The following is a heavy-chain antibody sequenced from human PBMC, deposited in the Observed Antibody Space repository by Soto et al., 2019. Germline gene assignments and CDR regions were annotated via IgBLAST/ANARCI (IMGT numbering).Heavy chain of an antibody. CDR2: INHSGST. CDR3: ARVKGPAKPYGMDV. J-gene: IGHJ6*02. CDR1: GGSFSGYY. V-gene: IGHV4-34*01. Sequence: SETLSLTCAVYGGSFSGYYWSWIRQPPGKGLEWIGEINHSGSTNYNPSLKSRVTISVDTSKNQFSLKLSSVTAADTAVYYCARVKGPAKPYGMDVWGQGTTVTVSS. D-gene: IGHD2-2*01.